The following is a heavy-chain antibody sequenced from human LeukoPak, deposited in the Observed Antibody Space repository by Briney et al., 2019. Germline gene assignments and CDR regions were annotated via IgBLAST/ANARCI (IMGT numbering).Heavy chain of an antibody. CDR1: GFTFSSYG. V-gene: IGHV3-30*03. Sequence: PGGSLRLSCAASGFTFSSYGMHWVRQAPGKGLEWVAVISYDGSNKYYADSVKGRFTISRDNSKNTLYLQMNSLRADDTAVYYCARGSGSGWPLDFWGQGTLVTVSS. CDR3: ARGSGSGWPLDF. J-gene: IGHJ4*02. D-gene: IGHD6-19*01. CDR2: ISYDGSNK.